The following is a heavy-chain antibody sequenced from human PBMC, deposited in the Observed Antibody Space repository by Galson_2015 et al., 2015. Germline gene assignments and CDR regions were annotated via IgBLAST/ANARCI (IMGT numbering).Heavy chain of an antibody. CDR1: GGSISSSSYY. D-gene: IGHD2-15*01. CDR3: ATYLYGYCSGGSCSGDAFDI. CDR2: IYYSGST. V-gene: IGHV4-39*07. J-gene: IGHJ3*02. Sequence: SETLSLTCTVSGGSISSSSYYWGWIRQPPGKGLEWIGSIYYSGSTDYNPSLKSRVTISVDTSKNQFSLKLSSVTAADTAVYYCATYLYGYCSGGSCSGDAFDIWGQGTMVTVSS.